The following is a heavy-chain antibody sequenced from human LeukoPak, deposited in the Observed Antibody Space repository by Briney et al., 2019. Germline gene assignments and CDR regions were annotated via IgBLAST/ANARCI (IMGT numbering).Heavy chain of an antibody. D-gene: IGHD1-26*01. CDR2: IKQDGSAK. CDR1: RFTFSSYW. V-gene: IGHV3-7*01. J-gene: IGHJ4*02. Sequence: GGSLRLSCAASRFTFSSYWMSWVRQPPGKGLEWVANIKQDGSAKYYVDSVKGRFTISRDNAKNSLYLQMNSLRAEDTAVYYCARDKGWAGATRGSWDYWGQGTLVTVSS. CDR3: ARDKGWAGATRGSWDY.